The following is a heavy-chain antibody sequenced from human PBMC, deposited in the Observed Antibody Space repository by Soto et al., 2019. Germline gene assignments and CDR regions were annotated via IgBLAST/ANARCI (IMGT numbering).Heavy chain of an antibody. CDR1: GFTFSDYY. CDR2: ISSSSSYI. D-gene: IGHD6-19*01. Sequence: QVQLVESGGGLVKPGGSLRLSCAASGFTFSDYYMSWIRQAPGKGLEWVSYISSSSSYINYADSVKGRFTISRDNAKNSLYLQKNSLRAEDTAVYYCAREIGSGWTLDYWGQGTLVTVSS. J-gene: IGHJ4*02. CDR3: AREIGSGWTLDY. V-gene: IGHV3-11*05.